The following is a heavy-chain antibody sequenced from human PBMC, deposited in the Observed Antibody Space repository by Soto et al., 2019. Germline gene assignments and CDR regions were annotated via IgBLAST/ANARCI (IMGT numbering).Heavy chain of an antibody. CDR2: IYYSGST. CDR3: AREVRLQSVVNYGMDV. J-gene: IGHJ6*02. D-gene: IGHD5-12*01. Sequence: QVQLQESGPGLVKPSETLSLTCTVSGGSISSYYWSWIRQPPGKGLEWIGYIYYSGSTNYNPSLKSRVTISVDTSKNQLSLKLSSVTAADTAVYYCAREVRLQSVVNYGMDVWGQGTTVTVSS. V-gene: IGHV4-59*01. CDR1: GGSISSYY.